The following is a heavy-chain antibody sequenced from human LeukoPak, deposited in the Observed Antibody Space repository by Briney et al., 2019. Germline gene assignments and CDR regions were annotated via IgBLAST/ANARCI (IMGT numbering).Heavy chain of an antibody. V-gene: IGHV4-34*01. CDR1: GGSFRGYY. CDR3: ARAPGGL. D-gene: IGHD3-10*01. Sequence: SETLSLTCAGYGGSFRGYYWTWIRQPPGKGLEWIGEINHSGSTNYNPSLKSRVTISVDTSKNQFSLKLSSVTAADTAVYYCARAPGGLWGKGTTVTVSS. CDR2: INHSGST. J-gene: IGHJ6*04.